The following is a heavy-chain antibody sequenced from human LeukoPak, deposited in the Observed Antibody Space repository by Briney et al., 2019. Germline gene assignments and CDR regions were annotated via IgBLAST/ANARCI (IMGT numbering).Heavy chain of an antibody. D-gene: IGHD2-2*01. CDR1: GGSFSGYY. CDR2: INHSGST. V-gene: IGHV4-34*01. CDR3: ATSPPSCSGTSCYYFDY. J-gene: IGHJ4*02. Sequence: SETLSLTCAVYGGSFSGYYWSWIRQPPGKGLEWIGEINHSGSTNYNPSLKSRVTISVDTSKNQFPLKLSSVTAADTAVYYCATSPPSCSGTSCYYFDYWGQGTLVTVSS.